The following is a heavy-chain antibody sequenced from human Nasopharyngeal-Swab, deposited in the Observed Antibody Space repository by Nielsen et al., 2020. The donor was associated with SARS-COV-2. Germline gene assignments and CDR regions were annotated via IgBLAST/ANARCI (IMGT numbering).Heavy chain of an antibody. J-gene: IGHJ4*02. CDR2: ITDSGYGT. CDR3: AKAYCSGAGCDYFDY. Sequence: GGSLRLSCAAAGFTFRNCAMNWVRQAQGKGLQWVATITDSGYGTYYADSVKGRFTISRDNPKNTLYLQMNSLRAEDSAVYYCAKAYCSGAGCDYFDYWGQGTLVTVSS. CDR1: GFTFRNCA. V-gene: IGHV3-23*01. D-gene: IGHD2-15*01.